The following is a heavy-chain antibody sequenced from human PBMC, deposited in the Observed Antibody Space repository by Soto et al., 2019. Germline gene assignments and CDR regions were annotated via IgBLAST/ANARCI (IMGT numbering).Heavy chain of an antibody. J-gene: IGHJ6*02. CDR2: IYPGDSDT. CDR3: ARRGEHSDGYLTLTDYYGLDV. D-gene: IGHD5-18*01. CDR1: GYSFSNYW. V-gene: IGHV5-51*01. Sequence: GEFLKISCKGSGYSFSNYWIGWVRQMPGKGLEWMGIIYPGDSDTRYSPSFQGQVTISADKSINTAYLQWCSLKASDTAMYYCARRGEHSDGYLTLTDYYGLDVWGQGTTVTVSS.